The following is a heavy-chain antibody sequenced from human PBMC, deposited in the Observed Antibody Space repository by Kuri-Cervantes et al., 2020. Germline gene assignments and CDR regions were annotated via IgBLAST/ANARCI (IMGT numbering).Heavy chain of an antibody. CDR2: INSDGTNT. J-gene: IGHJ2*01. CDR1: GFTFSSYW. D-gene: IGHD3-16*01. Sequence: GALKISCAASGFTFSSYWMHWVRQAPGKGLVWVSRINSDGTNTNYADSVKGRFTISRDNAKNTLYLQMNSLRAEDTAVYYCARAGGLRGYFDLWGRGTLVTVSS. CDR3: ARAGGLRGYFDL. V-gene: IGHV3-74*01.